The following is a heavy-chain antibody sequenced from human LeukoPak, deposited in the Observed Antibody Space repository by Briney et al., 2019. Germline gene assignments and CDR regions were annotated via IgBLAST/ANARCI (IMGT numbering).Heavy chain of an antibody. D-gene: IGHD3-22*01. Sequence: SETLSLTCTVSGGSISSYYWSWIRQPPGKGLEWIGYIYYSGSTNYNPSLKSRVTISVDTSKNQFSLKLSSVTAADTAVYYCARHTTHYYDSPWYFDLWGRGTLVTVSS. CDR1: GGSISSYY. CDR3: ARHTTHYYDSPWYFDL. V-gene: IGHV4-59*08. J-gene: IGHJ2*01. CDR2: IYYSGST.